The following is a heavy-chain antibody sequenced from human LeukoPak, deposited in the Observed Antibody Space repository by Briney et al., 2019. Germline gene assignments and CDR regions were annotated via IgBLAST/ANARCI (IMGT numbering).Heavy chain of an antibody. CDR3: ARDYCSSTSCLFDY. CDR1: GYTFTGCH. J-gene: IGHJ4*02. D-gene: IGHD2-2*01. CDR2: INPNSGDT. V-gene: IGHV1-2*06. Sequence: ASVKVSCKASGYTFTGCHMHWVRQAPGQGLEWMGRINPNSGDTNYAQKFQGRVAMTRDTSISTALMELTRLRSDDTAVYYCARDYCSSTSCLFDYWGQGTLVTVSS.